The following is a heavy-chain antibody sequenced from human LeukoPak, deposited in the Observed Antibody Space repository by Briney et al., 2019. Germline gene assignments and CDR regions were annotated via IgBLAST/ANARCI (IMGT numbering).Heavy chain of an antibody. V-gene: IGHV3-23*01. CDR1: GFTVSSNY. CDR2: ISGGGGSS. Sequence: PGGSLRLSCAASGFTVSSNYMSWVRQAPGKGLEWVSTISGGGGSSYYADSVKGRFTISKDDSKNMLYLQMNSLRAEDTAVYYCAKAGSDSGDRYADYWGQGTLVTVSS. CDR3: AKAGSDSGDRYADY. D-gene: IGHD2-8*01. J-gene: IGHJ4*02.